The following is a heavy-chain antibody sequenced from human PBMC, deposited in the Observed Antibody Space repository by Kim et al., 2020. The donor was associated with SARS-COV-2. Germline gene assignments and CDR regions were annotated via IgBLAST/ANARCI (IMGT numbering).Heavy chain of an antibody. V-gene: IGHV3-48*01. J-gene: IGHJ1*01. CDR3: ATACVGY. D-gene: IGHD6-25*01. Sequence: GGSLRLSCAASGFTFSTSNMNWVRRAPGKGLEWVSYISTSSGTIYYAASVKGRFTVSRDYAKNSLYLLINSLRAEDTAVYHCATACVGYWGQCTLATVSS. CDR1: GFTFSTSN. CDR2: ISTSSGTI.